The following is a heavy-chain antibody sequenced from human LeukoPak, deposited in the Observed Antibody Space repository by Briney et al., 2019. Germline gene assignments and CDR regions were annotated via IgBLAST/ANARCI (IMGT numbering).Heavy chain of an antibody. J-gene: IGHJ4*02. CDR1: GFTFDDYA. CDR3: AIDNGYGYDY. D-gene: IGHD5-18*01. V-gene: IGHV3-20*01. CDR2: INWNGGST. Sequence: GGSLRLSCADSGFTFDDYAMSWLRQAPGKGLEWVSGINWNGGSTGYADSVKGRFTISRDNAKNSLYMQMNSLRAEDTARNICAIDNGYGYDYCGEGILVTVSS.